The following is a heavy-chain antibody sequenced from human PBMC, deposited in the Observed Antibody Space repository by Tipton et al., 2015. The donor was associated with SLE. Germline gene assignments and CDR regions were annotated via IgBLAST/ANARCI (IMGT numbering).Heavy chain of an antibody. Sequence: TLSLTCTVYGGSFSGYYWSWIRQSPGKGLEWIGEINHSGSSNYNPSLKSRVTISVDTSKNQFSLKLSSVTAADTAVYYCARGVGGSGWSGAFDIWGQGTMVTVSS. D-gene: IGHD6-19*01. CDR1: GGSFSGYY. J-gene: IGHJ3*02. V-gene: IGHV4-34*01. CDR3: ARGVGGSGWSGAFDI. CDR2: INHSGSS.